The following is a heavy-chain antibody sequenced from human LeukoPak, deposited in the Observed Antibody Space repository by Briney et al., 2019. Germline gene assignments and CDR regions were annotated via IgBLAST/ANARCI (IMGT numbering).Heavy chain of an antibody. D-gene: IGHD6-13*01. V-gene: IGHV4-39*07. J-gene: IGHJ6*03. Sequence: PSETLSLTCTVSGGSISSSSYYWGWIRQPPGKGLEWIGSIYYSGSTYYNPSLKSRVTISVDTSKNQFSLKLSSVTAADTAVYYCARGAKWLHSSSWYPPYYYYYMDVWGKGTTVTVSS. CDR2: IYYSGST. CDR1: GGSISSSSYY. CDR3: ARGAKWLHSSSWYPPYYYYYMDV.